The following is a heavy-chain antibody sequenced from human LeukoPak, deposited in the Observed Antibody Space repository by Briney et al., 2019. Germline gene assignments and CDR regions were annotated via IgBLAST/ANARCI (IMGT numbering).Heavy chain of an antibody. CDR3: ARTASGGYYYDY. D-gene: IGHD2-8*02. CDR2: IYYSGST. J-gene: IGHJ4*02. CDR1: GGSISSYY. Sequence: PSETLSLTCTVSGGSISSYYWSWIRQPPGKGLEWIGYIYYSGSTNYNPSLKSRVTISVDTSKNQFSLKLSSVTAAGTAVYYCARTASGGYYYDYWGQGTLVTVSS. V-gene: IGHV4-59*08.